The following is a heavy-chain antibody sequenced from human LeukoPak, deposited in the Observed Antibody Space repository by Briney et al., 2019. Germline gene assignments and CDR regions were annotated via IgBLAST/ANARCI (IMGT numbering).Heavy chain of an antibody. CDR1: GFTFSSYG. Sequence: GGSLRLSCAASGFTFSSYGMHWVRQAPGKGLEWVAVIWYDGSNKYYADSVKGRFTISRDNAKNSLYLHMNSLRAEDTAVYYCASGHRYGIAYWGQGTLVTVSS. D-gene: IGHD5-18*01. V-gene: IGHV3-33*01. CDR3: ASGHRYGIAY. CDR2: IWYDGSNK. J-gene: IGHJ4*02.